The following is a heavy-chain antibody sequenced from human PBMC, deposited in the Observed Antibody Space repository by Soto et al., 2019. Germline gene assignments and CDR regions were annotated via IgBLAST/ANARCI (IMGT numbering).Heavy chain of an antibody. J-gene: IGHJ6*02. V-gene: IGHV4-30-4*01. Sequence: SETLSLTCTVSGGSISSGDYYWSWIRQPPGKGLEWIGYIYYSGSTYYNPSLKSRVTISVDTSKNQFSLKLSSVTAADTAVYYCARGESCTNGVCYYGMDVWGQGTAVTVSS. CDR3: ARGESCTNGVCYYGMDV. CDR1: GGSISSGDYY. CDR2: IYYSGST. D-gene: IGHD2-8*01.